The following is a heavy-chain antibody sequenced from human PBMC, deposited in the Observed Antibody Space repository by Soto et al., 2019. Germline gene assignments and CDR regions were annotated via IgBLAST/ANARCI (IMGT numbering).Heavy chain of an antibody. CDR2: IYASGST. J-gene: IGHJ6*02. CDR1: GGSISGYY. CDR3: ARGDYDFRSGYYYSYGMDV. D-gene: IGHD3-3*01. Sequence: PSETLSLTCTVSGGSISGYYWSWIRQPPGKGLEWIGYIYASGSTTYNPSLKSRVTISVDTSRSQFSLRLSSVIAADTALYYCARGDYDFRSGYYYSYGMDVWGQGTTVTVSS. V-gene: IGHV4-59*01.